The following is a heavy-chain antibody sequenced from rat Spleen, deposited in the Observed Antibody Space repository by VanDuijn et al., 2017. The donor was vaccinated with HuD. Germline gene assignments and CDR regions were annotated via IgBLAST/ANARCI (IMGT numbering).Heavy chain of an antibody. CDR2: ISSSSGT. Sequence: VQLVESGGGLVQPGMSLKLSCSASGFTFSTYGMHWIRQAPGKGLDWVAYISSSSGTVYADSVKGRFTISRDNAKNTLYLQLNSLKSEDTAIYYCARNWELDYWGQGVMVTVSS. D-gene: IGHD5-1*01. V-gene: IGHV5-62*01. CDR1: GFTFSTYG. CDR3: ARNWELDY. J-gene: IGHJ2*01.